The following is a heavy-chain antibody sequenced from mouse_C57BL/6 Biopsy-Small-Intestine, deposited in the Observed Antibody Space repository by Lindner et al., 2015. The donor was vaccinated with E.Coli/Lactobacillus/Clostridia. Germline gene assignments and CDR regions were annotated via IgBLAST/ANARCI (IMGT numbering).Heavy chain of an antibody. D-gene: IGHD1-1*01. CDR1: GYSFTSYY. CDR3: ARSAGSSFPY. V-gene: IGHV1-66*01. Sequence: VQLQESGPELVKPGASVKISCKASGYSFTSYYIHWVKQRPGQGLEWIGWIYPGSGDTKYNEKFQGKATLTADTSSSTAYMQLSSLTSEDSPVYYCARSAGSSFPYWGQGTLVTVSA. CDR2: IYPGSGDT. J-gene: IGHJ3*01.